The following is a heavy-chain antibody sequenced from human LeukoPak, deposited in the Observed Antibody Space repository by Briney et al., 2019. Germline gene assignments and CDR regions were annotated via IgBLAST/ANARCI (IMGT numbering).Heavy chain of an antibody. D-gene: IGHD3-10*01. CDR2: ISGNGGST. CDR1: GFTFSSYG. J-gene: IGHJ6*03. V-gene: IGHV3-23*01. CDR3: AKVGPSLVRGLIRGGARYYYNYMDV. Sequence: GGSLRLSCAASGFTFSSYGMSWVRQAPGKGLEWVSAISGNGGSTYYADSVKGRFAISRDTSKNTLYLQMNSLRAEDTAVYYCAKVGPSLVRGLIRGGARYYYNYMDVWGKGATVTISS.